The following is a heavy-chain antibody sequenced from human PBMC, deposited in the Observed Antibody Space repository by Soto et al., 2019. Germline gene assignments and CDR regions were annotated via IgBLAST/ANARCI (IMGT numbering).Heavy chain of an antibody. Sequence: EVQLLESGGGLVQPGGSLRLSCAASGFTFSSYAMSWVRQAPGKGLEWVSAISGSGGSTYYADSVKGRFTISRDNSKNTLYLQMNSLRAEDTAVYYCAKVGVLRYFHYYYYGMDVWGQGTTVTVSS. J-gene: IGHJ6*02. D-gene: IGHD3-9*01. V-gene: IGHV3-23*01. CDR2: ISGSGGST. CDR3: AKVGVLRYFHYYYYGMDV. CDR1: GFTFSSYA.